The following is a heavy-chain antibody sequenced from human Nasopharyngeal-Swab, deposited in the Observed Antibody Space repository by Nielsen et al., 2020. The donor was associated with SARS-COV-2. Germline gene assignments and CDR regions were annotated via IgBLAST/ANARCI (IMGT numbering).Heavy chain of an antibody. J-gene: IGHJ5*02. CDR1: GYSISSGYY. CDR2: IYHSGST. CDR3: AREGYSYGNNWFDP. Sequence: SETLSLTFTVSGYSISSGYYWGWIRQPPGKGLEWIGSIYHSGSTYYNPSLKSRVTISVDTSKNQFSLKLSSVTAADTAVYYCAREGYSYGNNWFDPWGQGTLVTVSS. V-gene: IGHV4-38-2*02. D-gene: IGHD5-18*01.